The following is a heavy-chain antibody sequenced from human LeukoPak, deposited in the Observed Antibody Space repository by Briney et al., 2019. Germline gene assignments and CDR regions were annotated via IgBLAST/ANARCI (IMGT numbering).Heavy chain of an antibody. J-gene: IGHJ4*02. CDR1: GFSFSTYA. D-gene: IGHD3-16*02. Sequence: GGSLRLSCAACGFSFSTYAMSWVRQAPGKGLEWVSGVNGNGGSTSYADSVKGRFTIFRDNSKNTVYLQMNSLRVEDTAVYYCAKSLYGGCDYWGQGTVVTVSS. V-gene: IGHV3-23*01. CDR3: AKSLYGGCDY. CDR2: VNGNGGST.